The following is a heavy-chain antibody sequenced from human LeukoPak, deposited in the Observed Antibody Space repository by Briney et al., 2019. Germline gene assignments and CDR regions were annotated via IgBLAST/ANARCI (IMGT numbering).Heavy chain of an antibody. Sequence: GGSLRLSCEASGFSFSFFAMSWLRQAPGKGLEWVSTINANSGTRSYAASVRGRFTISRDNSKNTLSLQLHTLRADDTAVYYCAKPISGGLAVTADWFAPWGQGTLVVVSS. CDR3: AKPISGGLAVTADWFAP. V-gene: IGHV3-23*01. CDR2: INANSGTR. CDR1: GFSFSFFA. J-gene: IGHJ5*01. D-gene: IGHD6-19*01.